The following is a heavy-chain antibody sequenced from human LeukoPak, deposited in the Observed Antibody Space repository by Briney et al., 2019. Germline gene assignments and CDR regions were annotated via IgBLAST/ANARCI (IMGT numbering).Heavy chain of an antibody. CDR1: GGSITTTNW. CDR2: VHLSGAT. CDR3: TRESGAFSPFGF. J-gene: IGHJ4*02. V-gene: IGHV4-4*02. D-gene: IGHD1-26*01. Sequence: SETLSLTCAVSGGSITTTNWWSWVRQPPGKGLEWIGEVHLSGATNYNPSLESRVSMSIDKSKNHLSLEVTSVTAADTAIYYCTRESGAFSPFGFWGQGTLLTVTS.